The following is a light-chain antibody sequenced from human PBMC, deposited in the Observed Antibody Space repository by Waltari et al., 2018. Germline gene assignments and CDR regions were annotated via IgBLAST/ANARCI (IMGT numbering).Light chain of an antibody. V-gene: IGKV3-20*01. CDR3: QQYGSSAGT. J-gene: IGKJ1*01. Sequence: EIVLTQSPGTLSLSPGDRATLSCRASQSVSSNSLAWYQQKPGHAPRLLIYGASSRATGMPDRFSGSGSGTDFTLTISRLEREDFAVFYCQQYGSSAGTFGQGTKVEIK. CDR2: GAS. CDR1: QSVSSNS.